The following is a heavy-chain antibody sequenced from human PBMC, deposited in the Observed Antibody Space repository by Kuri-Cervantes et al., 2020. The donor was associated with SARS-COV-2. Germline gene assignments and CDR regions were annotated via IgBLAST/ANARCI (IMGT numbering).Heavy chain of an antibody. CDR3: ARAVKRFDY. CDR1: GGSFSGYY. Sequence: SETLSLTCAVYGGSFSGYYWSWIRQPPGKGLGWIGEINHSGSTNYNPYLKSRVTISVDTSKNQFSLKLSSVTAADTAVYYCARAVKRFDYWGQGTLVTVSS. CDR2: INHSGST. V-gene: IGHV4-34*01. D-gene: IGHD2/OR15-2a*01. J-gene: IGHJ4*02.